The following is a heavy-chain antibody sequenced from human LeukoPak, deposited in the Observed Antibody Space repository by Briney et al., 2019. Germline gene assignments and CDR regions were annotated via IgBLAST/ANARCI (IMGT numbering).Heavy chain of an antibody. CDR2: INPNGGGT. V-gene: IGHV1-2*02. Sequence: GASVKVSCKASGHTFTAYYMFWVRQALGQGLEWMGWINPNGGGTNYAPKFQGRVTMTRDTSISTAYMELSGLTSDDTAVYFCATYYSDTSARDWGQGTLVTVSS. D-gene: IGHD3-22*01. CDR3: ATYYSDTSARD. CDR1: GHTFTAYY. J-gene: IGHJ4*02.